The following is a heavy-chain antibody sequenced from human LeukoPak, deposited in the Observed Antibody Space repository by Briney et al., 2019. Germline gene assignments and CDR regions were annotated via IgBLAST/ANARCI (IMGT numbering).Heavy chain of an antibody. V-gene: IGHV5-10-1*01. J-gene: IGHJ4*02. CDR1: GYSFTRYW. Sequence: PGESLKISCKASGYSFTRYWISWVRQMPGEGLEWMERIDPSDSYTNYSPSFQGHVTISADKSISTAYLQWRSLKASDTAIYYCARTYSSGWAFFDYWGQGNMVTVSS. D-gene: IGHD6-19*01. CDR2: IDPSDSYT. CDR3: ARTYSSGWAFFDY.